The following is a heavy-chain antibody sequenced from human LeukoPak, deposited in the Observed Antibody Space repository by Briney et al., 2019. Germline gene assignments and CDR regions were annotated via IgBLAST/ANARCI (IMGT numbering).Heavy chain of an antibody. V-gene: IGHV4-34*01. D-gene: IGHD3-16*01. Sequence: SETLSPTCAVYGGSFSGYYWSWIRQPPGKGLEWIGEINHSGSTNYNPSLKSRVTISVDTSKNQFSLKLSSVTAADTAVYYCARGRLTRAYMDVWGKGTTVTVSS. J-gene: IGHJ6*03. CDR2: INHSGST. CDR3: ARGRLTRAYMDV. CDR1: GGSFSGYY.